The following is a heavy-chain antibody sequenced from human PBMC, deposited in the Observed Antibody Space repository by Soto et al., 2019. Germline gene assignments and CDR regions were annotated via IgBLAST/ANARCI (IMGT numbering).Heavy chain of an antibody. J-gene: IGHJ2*01. CDR1: GGSISSYY. CDR2: IYYSGST. Sequence: QVQLQESGPGLVKPSETLSLTCTVSGGSISSYYWSWIRQPPGKGLEWIGYIYYSGSTNYNPSLKSRVTIAVDTPMNLFSVKRSSVTAADTAVYYCARVTEHRDEGNRYCIGGSCYTPYWYLDLWGRGTLVTVSS. D-gene: IGHD2-15*01. CDR3: ARVTEHRDEGNRYCIGGSCYTPYWYLDL. V-gene: IGHV4-59*01.